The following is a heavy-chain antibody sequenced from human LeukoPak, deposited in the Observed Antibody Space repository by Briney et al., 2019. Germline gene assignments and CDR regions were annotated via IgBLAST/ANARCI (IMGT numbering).Heavy chain of an antibody. CDR3: ARSTIRLNWFDP. D-gene: IGHD3-3*01. CDR2: INSDGSST. J-gene: IGHJ5*02. Sequence: GGSLRLSCAASGFTFSSYWMHWVRQAPGKGLVWVSGINSDGSSTTYADSVKGRFTISRDNAKNTLYLQMNSLRADDTAVYYCARSTIRLNWFDPWGQGTLVTVSS. CDR1: GFTFSSYW. V-gene: IGHV3-74*01.